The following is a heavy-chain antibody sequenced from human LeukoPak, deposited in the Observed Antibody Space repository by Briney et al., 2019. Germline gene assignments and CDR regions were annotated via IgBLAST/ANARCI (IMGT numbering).Heavy chain of an antibody. J-gene: IGHJ4*02. D-gene: IGHD2-2*01. CDR1: GYSFTNYW. CDR3: ARSGTSWYEFDY. CDR2: IYPGDSET. V-gene: IGHV5-51*01. Sequence: GESLKISCKASGYSFTNYWIGWARQMPGKGLEWMGIIYPGDSETRYSPSFQGQVTISADKSFSTAYLQWTSLKASDTAMYFCARSGTSWYEFDYWGQGTLITVSS.